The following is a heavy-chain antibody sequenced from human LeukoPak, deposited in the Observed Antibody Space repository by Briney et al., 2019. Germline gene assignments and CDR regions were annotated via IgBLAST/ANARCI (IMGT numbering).Heavy chain of an antibody. CDR3: ARPEGDYQGHDAFDI. CDR1: GFTFSSYA. Sequence: GGSLRLSCAASGFTFSSYAMHWVRQAPGKGLEWVAVISYDGSNKYYADSVKGRFTIPRDNSKNTLYLQMNSLRAEDTAVYYCARPEGDYQGHDAFDIWGQGTVVTVSS. CDR2: ISYDGSNK. D-gene: IGHD4-17*01. V-gene: IGHV3-30-3*01. J-gene: IGHJ3*02.